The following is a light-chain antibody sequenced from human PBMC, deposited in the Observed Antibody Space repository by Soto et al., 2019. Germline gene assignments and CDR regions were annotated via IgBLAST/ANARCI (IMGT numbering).Light chain of an antibody. V-gene: IGKV3-15*01. CDR1: QSISNN. Sequence: EIVLTQSPATLSLSPGERATLSCMASQSISNNLAWYQQKPGQAPRLVIYSAFTRATGIPARFSGSGSGTEFTLTISSLQSEDFAVYYCQQYNKWPPWTFGQGTKVDIK. CDR3: QQYNKWPPWT. J-gene: IGKJ1*01. CDR2: SAF.